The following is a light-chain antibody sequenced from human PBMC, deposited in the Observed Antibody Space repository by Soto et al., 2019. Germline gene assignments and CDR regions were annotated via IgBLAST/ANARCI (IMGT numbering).Light chain of an antibody. V-gene: IGKV1-39*01. J-gene: IGKJ1*01. Sequence: DIQMTQSPSSLSASVGDGVTITCRASQSTSIYLSWYQQKPGKAPKLLMSAASSLQSGVPSRFSGSGSGTHFTLTISSLQPEDSATYYCQQSDTTPWTFGQGTKVEVK. CDR1: QSTSIY. CDR2: AAS. CDR3: QQSDTTPWT.